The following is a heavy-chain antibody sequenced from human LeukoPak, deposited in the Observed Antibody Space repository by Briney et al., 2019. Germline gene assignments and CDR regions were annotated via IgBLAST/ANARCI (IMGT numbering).Heavy chain of an antibody. V-gene: IGHV4-59*01. CDR3: ARTTEGYCSSASCFGFSYSYYMDV. J-gene: IGHJ6*03. D-gene: IGHD2-2*01. CDR2: IDYSGST. Sequence: SETRSLTCTVSGGSISSYYWSWIRQPPGKGLEWIGYIDYSGSTNYNPSLKSRVTISVDTSKNQFSLKLSSVIAADTAVYYCARTTEGYCSSASCFGFSYSYYMDVWGKGTTVTISS. CDR1: GGSISSYY.